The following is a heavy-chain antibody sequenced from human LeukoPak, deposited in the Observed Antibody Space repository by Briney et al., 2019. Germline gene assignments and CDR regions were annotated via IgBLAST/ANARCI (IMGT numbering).Heavy chain of an antibody. D-gene: IGHD6-13*01. CDR3: AIIPRAAAGPSARSPFHY. Sequence: SETLSLTCAVYGGSFSGYYWSWIRQPPGKGLEWIGEINHSGSTNYNPSLKSRVTISVDTSKNQFSLKLSSVTAADTAVYYCAIIPRAAAGPSARSPFHYWGQGTLVTVSS. V-gene: IGHV4-34*01. CDR1: GGSFSGYY. J-gene: IGHJ4*02. CDR2: INHSGST.